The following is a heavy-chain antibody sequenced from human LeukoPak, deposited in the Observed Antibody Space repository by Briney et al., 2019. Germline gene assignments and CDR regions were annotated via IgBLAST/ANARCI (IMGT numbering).Heavy chain of an antibody. CDR3: ARGRDILTGYYIRPPYFDY. Sequence: SETLSLTCAVYGGSFSGYYWSWIRQPPGEGLEWIGEINHSGSTNYNPSLKSRVTISVDTSKNQFSLKLSSVTAADTAVYYCARGRDILTGYYIRPPYFDYWGQGTLVTVSS. J-gene: IGHJ4*02. D-gene: IGHD3-9*01. CDR1: GGSFSGYY. CDR2: INHSGST. V-gene: IGHV4-34*01.